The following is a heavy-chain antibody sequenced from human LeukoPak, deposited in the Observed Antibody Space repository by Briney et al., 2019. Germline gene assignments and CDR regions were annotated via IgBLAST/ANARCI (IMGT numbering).Heavy chain of an antibody. Sequence: PGGSLRLSCAASGFTFSSYSMNWVRQAPGKGLEWVSSISSSSSYIYYADSVKGRFTISRDNAKNSLYLQMNSLRAEATAVYYCARDPIVGASSFDYWGQGTLVTISS. CDR3: ARDPIVGASSFDY. CDR1: GFTFSSYS. J-gene: IGHJ4*02. D-gene: IGHD1-26*01. V-gene: IGHV3-21*01. CDR2: ISSSSSYI.